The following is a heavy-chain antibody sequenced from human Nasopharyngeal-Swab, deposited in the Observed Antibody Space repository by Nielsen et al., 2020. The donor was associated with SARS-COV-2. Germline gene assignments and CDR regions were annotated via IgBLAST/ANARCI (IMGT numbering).Heavy chain of an antibody. CDR3: AREFSSSYYYYYYMDV. V-gene: IGHV4-61*02. J-gene: IGHJ6*03. Sequence: SETLSLTCTVSGGSISSGSYYWSWIRQPAGKGLGWIGRIYTSGSTNYNPSLKSRVTISVDTSKNQFSLKLSSVTAADTAVYYCAREFSSSYYYYYYMDVWGKGTTVTVSS. D-gene: IGHD6-6*01. CDR2: IYTSGST. CDR1: GGSISSGSYY.